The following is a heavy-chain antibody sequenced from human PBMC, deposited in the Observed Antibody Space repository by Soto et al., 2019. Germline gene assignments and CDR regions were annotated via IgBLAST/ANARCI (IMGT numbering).Heavy chain of an antibody. CDR1: GGSISSGGYY. CDR3: ARDVARGGNFDY. V-gene: IGHV4-31*03. CDR2: IYYSGST. J-gene: IGHJ4*02. D-gene: IGHD3-16*01. Sequence: QVQLQELGPGLVKPSQTLSLTCTVSGGSISSGGYYWSWIRQHPGKGLEWIGYIYYSGSTYYNPSLKSRVTISVDTSKNQFSLKLSSVTAADTAVYYCARDVARGGNFDYWGQGTLVTVSS.